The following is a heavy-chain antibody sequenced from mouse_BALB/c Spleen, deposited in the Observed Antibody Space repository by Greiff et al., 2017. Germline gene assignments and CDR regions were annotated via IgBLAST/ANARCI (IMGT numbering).Heavy chain of an antibody. D-gene: IGHD2-4*01. Sequence: VQLKESGPGLVKPSQSLSLTCSVTGYSITSGYYWNWIRQFPGNKLEWMGYISYDGSNNYNPSLKNRISITRDTSKNQFFLKLNSVTTEDTATYDCASDNYDVFAYWGQGTLVTVSA. CDR1: GYSITSGYY. CDR3: ASDNYDVFAY. CDR2: ISYDGSN. J-gene: IGHJ3*01. V-gene: IGHV3-6*02.